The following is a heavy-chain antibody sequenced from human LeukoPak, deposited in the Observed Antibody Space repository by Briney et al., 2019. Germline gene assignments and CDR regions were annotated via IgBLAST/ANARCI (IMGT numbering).Heavy chain of an antibody. V-gene: IGHV3-23*01. CDR2: ISGSGGST. J-gene: IGHJ4*02. D-gene: IGHD2-2*01. Sequence: AGGSLRLSCAASGFTFSSYAMSWVRQAPGKGLEWVSAISGSGGSTYYADSVKGRFTISRDNSKNTLYLQMNSLRAEDTAVYYCATYYCSSTSCYPGHNFDYWGQGTLVTVSS. CDR3: ATYYCSSTSCYPGHNFDY. CDR1: GFTFSSYA.